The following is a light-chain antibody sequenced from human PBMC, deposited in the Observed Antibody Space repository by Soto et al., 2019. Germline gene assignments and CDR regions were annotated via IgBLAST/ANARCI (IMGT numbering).Light chain of an antibody. Sequence: SYELTQPPSVSVAPGQTASITCGGNNIGSKGVHWYQQRQSQAPVLVVHEDTDRPSGIPERFSGSNSVNTATLTISRVEDGDEADYYCQVWDVSSDHYVFGTGTKLTVL. CDR1: NIGSKG. CDR3: QVWDVSSDHYV. J-gene: IGLJ1*01. CDR2: EDT. V-gene: IGLV3-21*02.